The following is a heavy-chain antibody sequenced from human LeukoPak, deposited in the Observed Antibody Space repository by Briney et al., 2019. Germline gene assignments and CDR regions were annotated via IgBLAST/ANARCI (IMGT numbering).Heavy chain of an antibody. D-gene: IGHD5-24*01. J-gene: IGHJ4*02. CDR1: GFTFSDYW. CDR3: ANLWEMGY. CDR2: IKQDGRNS. Sequence: GGSLRLSCAASGFTFSDYWMAWVRQAPGKGLEWVAKIKQDGRNSYYLDSVRGRFTISRDNAKNSLFLQMNSLRAEDTAVYYCANLWEMGYWGQGTLVTVSS. V-gene: IGHV3-7*01.